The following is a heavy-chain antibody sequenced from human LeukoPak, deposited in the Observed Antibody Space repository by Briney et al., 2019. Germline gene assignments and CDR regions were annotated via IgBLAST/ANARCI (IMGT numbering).Heavy chain of an antibody. CDR1: GFTFSNYA. Sequence: GGSLRLSCAASGFTFSNYAMSWVRQAPGKGLEWVSAIVGSGGSTYYAYSVKGRLTISRDNSKNTLFLQMNSLRVEDTALYYCSKWGDYDVLTGYYDSDFWGQGTLVTVSS. CDR2: IVGSGGST. CDR3: SKWGDYDVLTGYYDSDF. J-gene: IGHJ4*02. D-gene: IGHD3-9*01. V-gene: IGHV3-23*01.